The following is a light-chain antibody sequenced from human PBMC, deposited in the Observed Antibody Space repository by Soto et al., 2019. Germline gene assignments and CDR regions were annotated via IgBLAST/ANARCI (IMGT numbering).Light chain of an antibody. J-gene: IGKJ1*01. CDR3: QQYNSYPWT. CDR1: QGIGRS. V-gene: IGKV1-5*03. CDR2: KAS. Sequence: DIQMTQSPSTLSASVGDRVSVTCRASQGIGRSLAWYQQKPGKAPKLLIYKASSLESGVPSRFSGSGSGTEFTLTISSLQHDDFATYHCQQYNSYPWTFGQVTTGDMK.